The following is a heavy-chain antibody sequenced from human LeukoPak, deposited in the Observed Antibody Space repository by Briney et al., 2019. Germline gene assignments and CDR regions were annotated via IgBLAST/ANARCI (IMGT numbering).Heavy chain of an antibody. CDR3: ARGSRTITMVRGVITNYYYGMDV. J-gene: IGHJ6*02. CDR1: DGSISSGDYY. D-gene: IGHD3-10*01. Sequence: SETLSLTCTVSDGSISSGDYYWSWIRQPPGKGLEWIGYIYYSGSTYYNPSLKSRVTISVDTSKNQFSLKLSSVTAADTAVYYCARGSRTITMVRGVITNYYYGMDVWGQGTTVTVSS. CDR2: IYYSGST. V-gene: IGHV4-30-4*01.